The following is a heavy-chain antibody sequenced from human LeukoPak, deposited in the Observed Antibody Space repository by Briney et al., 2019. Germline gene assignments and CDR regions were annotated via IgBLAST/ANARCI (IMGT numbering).Heavy chain of an antibody. J-gene: IGHJ4*02. CDR1: GFTFTNYW. Sequence: PGGSLRLSCAASGFTFTNYWMHWVRQAPGMGLVWVSRLPPDELGIIYADSVKGRFTVSRDNAKNTVYLQMNSLRVEDTAVYYCAGTKYIGAAIDYWGQGTLVTVSS. CDR2: LPPDELGI. V-gene: IGHV3-74*01. D-gene: IGHD3-16*01. CDR3: AGTKYIGAAIDY.